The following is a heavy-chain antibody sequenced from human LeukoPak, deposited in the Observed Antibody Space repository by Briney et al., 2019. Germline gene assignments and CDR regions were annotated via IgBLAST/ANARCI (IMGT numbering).Heavy chain of an antibody. CDR3: AKRYGSGSYYTD. CDR2: ISGSGGST. D-gene: IGHD3-10*01. V-gene: IGHV3-23*01. Sequence: QPGGSLRLSCAASGFIFSSYAMCCVRQAPGKGLEWVSAISGSGGSTYYAGSVKGRFTISRDNSKNTLYLQMNSLRAEDTAVYSCAKRYGSGSYYTDWGQGTLVTVSS. J-gene: IGHJ4*02. CDR1: GFIFSSYA.